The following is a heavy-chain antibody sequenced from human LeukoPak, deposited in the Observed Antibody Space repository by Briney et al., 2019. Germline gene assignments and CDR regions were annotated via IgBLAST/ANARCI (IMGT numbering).Heavy chain of an antibody. CDR1: GYTFTGYY. CDR3: AREMNYYDSSGYNYYYGMDV. J-gene: IGHJ6*02. CDR2: MNPNSGNT. D-gene: IGHD3-22*01. Sequence: GASVKVSCKGSGYTFTGYYMHWVRQATGQGLEWMGWMNPNSGNTGYAQKFQGRVTMTRNTSISTAYMELSSLRSEDTTVYYCAREMNYYDSSGYNYYYGMDVWGQGTTVTVSS. V-gene: IGHV1-8*02.